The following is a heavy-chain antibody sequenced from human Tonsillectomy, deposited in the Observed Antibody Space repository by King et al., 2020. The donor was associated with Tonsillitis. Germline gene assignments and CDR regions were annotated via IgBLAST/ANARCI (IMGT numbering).Heavy chain of an antibody. Sequence: VQLQESGPGLVKPSETLSLTCTVSGGSISSYHWSWIRQSPGKGLEWIGVFYNNGRPNYNPSLKGRVTIAGDTAKNQFSLNLSSVTAADTAVYYCAGTRSSAFYLDYWGQGTLVTVSS. CDR3: AGTRSSAFYLDY. J-gene: IGHJ4*02. D-gene: IGHD6-13*01. CDR1: GGSISSYH. V-gene: IGHV4-59*01. CDR2: FYNNGRP.